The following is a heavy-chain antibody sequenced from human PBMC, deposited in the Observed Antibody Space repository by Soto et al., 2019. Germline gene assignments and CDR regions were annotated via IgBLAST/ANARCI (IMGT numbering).Heavy chain of an antibody. V-gene: IGHV4-31*03. J-gene: IGHJ4*02. CDR2: IYYSRST. D-gene: IGHD5-12*01. CDR1: GGFISSGAYS. CDR3: ARTRGYSGYDRAPVDY. Sequence: SETLSLTCTVSGGFISSGAYSWSWIRQQPRKGLEWIGYIYYSRSTYYNPSLKSRVTISVDTSKNQFSLKLSSVTAADTAVYYCARTRGYSGYDRAPVDYWGQGTLVTVSS.